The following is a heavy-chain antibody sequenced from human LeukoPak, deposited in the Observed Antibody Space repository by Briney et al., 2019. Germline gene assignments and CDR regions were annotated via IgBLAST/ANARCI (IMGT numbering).Heavy chain of an antibody. D-gene: IGHD6-13*01. Sequence: SETLSLTCAVYGGSFSGYYWSWIRQPPGKGLEWIGEINHSGSTNYNPSLKSRVTISVDTSKNQFSLKLSSVTAADTAVYYCSLKTPAAGTKFRYFGYWGQGTLVTVSS. J-gene: IGHJ4*02. CDR1: GGSFSGYY. CDR3: SLKTPAAGTKFRYFGY. V-gene: IGHV4-34*01. CDR2: INHSGST.